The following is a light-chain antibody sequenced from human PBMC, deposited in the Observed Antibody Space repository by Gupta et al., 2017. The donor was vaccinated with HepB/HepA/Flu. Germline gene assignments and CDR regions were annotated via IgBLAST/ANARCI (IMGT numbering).Light chain of an antibody. CDR3: CAYADANTWL. J-gene: IGLJ3*02. CDR2: EVT. Sequence: QSAQTQPASVSGSPGQSITISCTGTISDIGSWNVVSWYQQYPGKAPQLLIYEVTKRHSGVSNRFSGSKSGNTASLTISGLQAEDEADYYCCAYADANTWLFGGGTKLTVL. CDR1: ISDIGSWNV. V-gene: IGLV2-23*02.